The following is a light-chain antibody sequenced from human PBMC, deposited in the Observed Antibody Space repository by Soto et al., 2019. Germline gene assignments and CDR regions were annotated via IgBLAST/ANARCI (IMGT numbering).Light chain of an antibody. CDR2: DAS. V-gene: IGKV1-5*01. Sequence: DIQMTQSPSTLSASVGDRVTITCRASQSISSWLAWYQQKPGKAPKLLIYDASSLESGVPSRFSGSRSGTEFTLSISTLQPDDFATYDCQQYNSYSPERTFGQGTKVEIK. J-gene: IGKJ1*01. CDR1: QSISSW. CDR3: QQYNSYSPERT.